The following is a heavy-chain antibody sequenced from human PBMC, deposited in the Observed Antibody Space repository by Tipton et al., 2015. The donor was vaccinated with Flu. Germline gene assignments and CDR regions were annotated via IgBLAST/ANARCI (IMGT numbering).Heavy chain of an antibody. CDR2: VFISGNT. V-gene: IGHV4-4*07. Sequence: TLSLTCTVSGVSITKNYWSWIRQAAGKGPEWIGRVFISGNTNYNPSLKSRVTMSIDSSRNQFSLKLSSVTAADTAKYYCVRDQWWQELVTRSWFFDLWGRGTLVTVSS. CDR1: GVSITKNY. CDR3: VRDQWWQELVTRSWFFDL. D-gene: IGHD6-6*01. J-gene: IGHJ2*01.